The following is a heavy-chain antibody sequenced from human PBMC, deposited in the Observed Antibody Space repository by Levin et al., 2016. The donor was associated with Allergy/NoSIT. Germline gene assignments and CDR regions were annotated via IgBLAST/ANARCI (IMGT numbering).Heavy chain of an antibody. CDR2: VNHRETT. V-gene: IGHV4-34*01. CDR3: ARGYFGGWYPHRLDS. CDR1: GGSFGGYY. Sequence: SETLSLTCDVFGGSFGGYYWTWIRQPPGKGLEWIGEVNHRETTNYHSSLKSRVTISIDTPKNQFFLKLTSVTAADTAVYYCARGYFGGWYPHRLDSWGQGTLVIVSS. D-gene: IGHD6-19*01. J-gene: IGHJ4*02.